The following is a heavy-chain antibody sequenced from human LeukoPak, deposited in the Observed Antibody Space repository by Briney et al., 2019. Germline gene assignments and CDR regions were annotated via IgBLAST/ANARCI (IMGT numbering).Heavy chain of an antibody. CDR3: AKYDGAPRS. D-gene: IGHD4-17*01. CDR1: GVPIRTYY. Sequence: SQTLSLTCSVSGVPIRTYYSTWFRQPPGKGLEWIGYIYHTGSTTSNPSLKSRVPLSMGTSRGQFSLRLTSVTAADTAVYYCAKYDGAPRSWGQGALVTVSS. CDR2: IYHTGST. V-gene: IGHV4-59*08. J-gene: IGHJ4*02.